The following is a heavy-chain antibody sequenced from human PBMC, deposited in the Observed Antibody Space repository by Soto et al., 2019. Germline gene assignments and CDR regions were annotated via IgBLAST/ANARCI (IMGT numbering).Heavy chain of an antibody. CDR1: GYTFGSYY. J-gene: IGHJ6*02. Sequence: QVQLVQSGAEVKNPGASVKVSCTASGYTFGSYYIQWERQAPGQGLQWMGIISPNGGTSYAQTFQGRVTMTTDMATRTVYMELRSLKSEDTAIYYCARNRFLGYYGLDVWGQGT. D-gene: IGHD3-3*01. V-gene: IGHV1-46*01. CDR2: ISPNGGT. CDR3: ARNRFLGYYGLDV.